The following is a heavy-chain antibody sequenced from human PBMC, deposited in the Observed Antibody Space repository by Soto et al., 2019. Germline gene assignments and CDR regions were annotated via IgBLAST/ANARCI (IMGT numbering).Heavy chain of an antibody. D-gene: IGHD1-7*01. V-gene: IGHV3-30*18. CDR1: GFTFSSYG. Sequence: GGSLRLSCAASGFTFSSYGMHWVRQAPGKGLGWVAVISYDGSNKYYADSVKGRFTISRDNSKNTLYLQMNSLRAEDTAVYYCAKDIAELLGFYYYGMDVWGQGTTVTVSS. CDR3: AKDIAELLGFYYYGMDV. CDR2: ISYDGSNK. J-gene: IGHJ6*02.